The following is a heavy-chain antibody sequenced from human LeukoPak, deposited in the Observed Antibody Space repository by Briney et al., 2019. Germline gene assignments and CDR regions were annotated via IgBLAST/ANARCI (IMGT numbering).Heavy chain of an antibody. V-gene: IGHV3-30*03. D-gene: IGHD5-12*01. CDR2: ISYDGSNK. Sequence: GGSLRLSCAASGFTFSNVWMSWVRQTPGKGLEWVAVISYDGSNKYYADSVKGRFTISRDNSKNTLYLQMNSLRAEDTAVYYCAGDIVATTGTAFDIWGQGTMVTVSS. CDR1: GFTFSNVW. J-gene: IGHJ3*02. CDR3: AGDIVATTGTAFDI.